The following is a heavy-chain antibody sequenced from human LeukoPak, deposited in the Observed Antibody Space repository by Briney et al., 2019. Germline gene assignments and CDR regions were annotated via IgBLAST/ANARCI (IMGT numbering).Heavy chain of an antibody. D-gene: IGHD6-19*01. J-gene: IGHJ4*02. CDR3: AKQFLDAN. CDR1: GFTFSSYS. CDR2: INAVDANT. Sequence: PGGSLRLSCEASGFTFSSYSMNWVRQAPGKGLEWVSTINAVDANTYYADSVKGRFTVSRDNAMNTLYLQMNSLRAEDTAVYYCAKQFLDANWGQGTRVTVSS. V-gene: IGHV3-23*01.